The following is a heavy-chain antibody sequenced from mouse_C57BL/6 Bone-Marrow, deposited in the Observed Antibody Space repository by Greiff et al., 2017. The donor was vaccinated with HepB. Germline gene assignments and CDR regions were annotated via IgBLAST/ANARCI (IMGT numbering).Heavy chain of an antibody. D-gene: IGHD2-2*01. CDR1: GYTFTSHW. Sequence: VQLQQSGPELVRPGASVKISCEAPGYTFTSHWMQWVRQRPGQGLEWIGEIFPGSGSTYYNEKFKGKARLTVDTTSSTADMQLSSLTSEDSAVYFCSRLGGYDLYYAMDYWGQGTSVTVSS. CDR3: SRLGGYDLYYAMDY. CDR2: IFPGSGST. J-gene: IGHJ4*01. V-gene: IGHV1-56*01.